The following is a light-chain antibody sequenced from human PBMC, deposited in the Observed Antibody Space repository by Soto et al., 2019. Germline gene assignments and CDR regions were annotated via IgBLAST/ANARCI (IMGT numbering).Light chain of an antibody. J-gene: IGKJ2*01. CDR1: QSVSSY. CDR2: DAS. CDR3: QQRRNWPLYT. Sequence: EIVLTQSPATLSLSPGERATLSCRASQSVSSYLAWYQQKPGQAPRLLIYDASDRATGIPARFSGNGSGTDFTLTISSLEPEDFAVYYCQQRRNWPLYTFGQGTKLEIK. V-gene: IGKV3-11*01.